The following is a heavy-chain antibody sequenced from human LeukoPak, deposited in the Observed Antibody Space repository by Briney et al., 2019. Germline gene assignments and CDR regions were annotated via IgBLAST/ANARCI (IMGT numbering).Heavy chain of an antibody. CDR3: ARDKRGYCSGGSCYSRSGSNLYNWFDP. CDR2: INHSGST. D-gene: IGHD2-15*01. Sequence: SETLSLTCAVYGGSFSGYYWSWIRQPPGKGLEWIGEINHSGSTNYNPSLKSRVNISVDTSKNQFSLKLSSVTAADTAVYYCARDKRGYCSGGSCYSRSGSNLYNWFDPWGQGTLVTVSS. V-gene: IGHV4-34*01. J-gene: IGHJ5*02. CDR1: GGSFSGYY.